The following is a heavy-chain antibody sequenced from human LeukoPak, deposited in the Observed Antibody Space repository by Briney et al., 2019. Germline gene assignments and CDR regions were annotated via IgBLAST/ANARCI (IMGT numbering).Heavy chain of an antibody. D-gene: IGHD6-13*01. V-gene: IGHV1-69*05. Sequence: SVKVSCKASGGTFSSYAISWVRQAPGQGLEWMGGIIPIFGTANYAQKFQGRVTMTRDTSTSTVYMELSSLRSEDTAVYYCARDPRYSSSWYYFDYWGQGTLVTVSS. CDR1: GGTFSSYA. J-gene: IGHJ4*02. CDR2: IIPIFGTA. CDR3: ARDPRYSSSWYYFDY.